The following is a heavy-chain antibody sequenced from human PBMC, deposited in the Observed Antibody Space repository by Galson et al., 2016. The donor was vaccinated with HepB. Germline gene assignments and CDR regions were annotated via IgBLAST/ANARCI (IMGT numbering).Heavy chain of an antibody. V-gene: IGHV3-48*02. CDR2: IITSGNTN. CDR1: GFTLSRFS. D-gene: IGHD3-16*01. CDR3: ARWGRREKQL. J-gene: IGHJ4*02. Sequence: SLRLSCAESGFTLSRFSMNWVRQSPGTRLEWVAYIITSGNTNLYADSVRGRFVVSRDNAKNSVYLEMKSLTHDDSGFYYCARWGRREKQLWGPGTLVTVST.